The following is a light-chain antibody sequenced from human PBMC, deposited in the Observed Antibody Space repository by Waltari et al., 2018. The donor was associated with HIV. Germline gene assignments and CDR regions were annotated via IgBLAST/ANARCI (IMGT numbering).Light chain of an antibody. J-gene: IGKJ5*01. CDR1: QRVSSS. CDR2: DAS. Sequence: ETVLTQSPAPLSVSPGARATLSCRASQRVSSSLAWYQQKPGQAPRLLIYDASTRVTGTPTRFSGSGSGTEFTLTISGLQSEDSAVYYCQQYNNWPPATFGQGTRLEIK. CDR3: QQYNNWPPAT. V-gene: IGKV3-15*01.